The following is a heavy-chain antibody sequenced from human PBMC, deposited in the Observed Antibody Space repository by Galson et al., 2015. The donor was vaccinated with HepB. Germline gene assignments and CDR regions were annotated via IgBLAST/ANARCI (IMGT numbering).Heavy chain of an antibody. CDR2: IYHSGST. Sequence: ETLSLTCAVSGGTIRSVNWWSWVRQPPGKGLEWIGEIYHSGSTNYNPSLMSRLTISVDKLKNQFSLRLTSVTAADTAVYYCASRLAGLDYWGRGTLVTVSS. CDR3: ASRLAGLDY. V-gene: IGHV4-4*02. CDR1: GGTIRSVNW. J-gene: IGHJ4*02.